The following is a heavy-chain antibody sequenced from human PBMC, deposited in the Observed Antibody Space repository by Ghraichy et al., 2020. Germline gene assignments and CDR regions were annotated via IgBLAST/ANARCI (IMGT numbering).Heavy chain of an antibody. Sequence: SETLSLTCTVSGGSISSYYWSWIRQPPGKGLEWIGYIYTSGSTNYNPSLKSRVTISVDTSKNQFSLKLSSVTAADTAVYYCARHKGQNRWLQSRNRPYFDYWGQGTLVTVSS. CDR1: GGSISSYY. J-gene: IGHJ4*02. V-gene: IGHV4-4*09. D-gene: IGHD5-24*01. CDR2: IYTSGST. CDR3: ARHKGQNRWLQSRNRPYFDY.